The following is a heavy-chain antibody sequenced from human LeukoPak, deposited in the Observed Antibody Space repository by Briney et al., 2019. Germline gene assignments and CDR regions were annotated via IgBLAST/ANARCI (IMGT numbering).Heavy chain of an antibody. D-gene: IGHD3-3*01. CDR3: AKAGHYDFWSGYYPRYGMDV. CDR1: GFTFSSYA. Sequence: QTGVSLRLSCAASGFTFSSYAMSWVRQAPGKGLEWVSAISGSGGSTYYADSVKGRFTFSRDNSKNTLYLQMNSLRAEDTAVYYCAKAGHYDFWSGYYPRYGMDVWGQGTTVTVSS. CDR2: ISGSGGST. J-gene: IGHJ6*02. V-gene: IGHV3-23*01.